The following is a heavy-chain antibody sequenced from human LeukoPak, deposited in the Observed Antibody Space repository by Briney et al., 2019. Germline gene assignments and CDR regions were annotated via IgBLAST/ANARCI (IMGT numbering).Heavy chain of an antibody. CDR1: GYTFTDSY. Sequence: GASVKVSCKASGYTFTDSYIHWVRQAPGQGLEWVGWINPSNGDTNSAQKFQGRVTMTRDTSISTTYMELRRLSSDDTAVYFCARVSGSSEAAFDIWGPGTMVTVSS. CDR3: ARVSGSSEAAFDI. V-gene: IGHV1-2*02. CDR2: INPSNGDT. D-gene: IGHD3-10*01. J-gene: IGHJ3*02.